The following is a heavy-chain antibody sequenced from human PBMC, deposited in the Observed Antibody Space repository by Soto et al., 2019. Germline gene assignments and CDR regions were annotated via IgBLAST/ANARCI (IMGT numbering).Heavy chain of an antibody. J-gene: IGHJ6*02. D-gene: IGHD2-15*01. CDR3: ARALFQLPGSGGTGYYYYGMDV. Sequence: PGGSLRLSCAASGFTFSSYGMHWVRQAPGKGLEWVAVIWYDGSNKYYADSVKGRFTISRDNSKNTLYLQMNSLRAEDTAVYYCARALFQLPGSGGTGYYYYGMDVWGQGTTVTSP. V-gene: IGHV3-33*01. CDR1: GFTFSSYG. CDR2: IWYDGSNK.